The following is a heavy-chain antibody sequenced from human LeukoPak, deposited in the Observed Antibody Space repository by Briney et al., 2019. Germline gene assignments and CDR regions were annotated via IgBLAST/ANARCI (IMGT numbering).Heavy chain of an antibody. V-gene: IGHV3-23*01. Sequence: GGSLRLSCAASGFTFSSYAMSWVRQAPGKGLEWVSAISGSGGSTYYADSVKGRFTISRDNSKNTLYLQMNSLKIEDTAVYYCSRGIEVYYYYYYMDVWGKGTTVTISS. J-gene: IGHJ6*03. CDR3: SRGIEVYYYYYYMDV. CDR2: ISGSGGST. CDR1: GFTFSSYA. D-gene: IGHD5-24*01.